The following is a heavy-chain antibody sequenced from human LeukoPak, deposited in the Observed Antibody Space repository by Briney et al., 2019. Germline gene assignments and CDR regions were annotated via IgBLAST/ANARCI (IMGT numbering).Heavy chain of an antibody. D-gene: IGHD3-22*01. Sequence: ASVMVSCKTSGYTFTSYGISWVRQAPGQGLEWMGWISAYNGNTNYAQKLQGRVTMTTDTSTSTAYMELRSLRSDDTAVYYCARGSTTYYYDSSGYYLFDYWGQGTLVTVSS. CDR1: GYTFTSYG. CDR3: ARGSTTYYYDSSGYYLFDY. CDR2: ISAYNGNT. V-gene: IGHV1-18*01. J-gene: IGHJ4*02.